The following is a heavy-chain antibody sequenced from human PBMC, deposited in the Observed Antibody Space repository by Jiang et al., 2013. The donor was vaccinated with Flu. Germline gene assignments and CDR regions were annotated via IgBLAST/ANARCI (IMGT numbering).Heavy chain of an antibody. J-gene: IGHJ4*02. CDR2: IYHSGST. CDR3: ARGGDYYGSGSYYTKPYFDY. Sequence: SLTCAVSGGSISSGGYSWSWIRQPPGKGLEWIGYIYHSGSTYYNPSLKSRVTISVDRSKNQFSLKLSSVTAADTAVYYCARGGDYYGSGSYYTKPYFDYWGQGTLVTVSS. CDR1: GGSISSGGYS. D-gene: IGHD3-10*01. V-gene: IGHV4-30-2*01.